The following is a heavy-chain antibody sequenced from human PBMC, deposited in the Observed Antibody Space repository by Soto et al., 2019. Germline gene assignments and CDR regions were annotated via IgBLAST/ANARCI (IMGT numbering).Heavy chain of an antibody. Sequence: GGSLRLSCAASGFTFSSYSMNWVRQAPGKGLEWVSSISSSSSYIYYADSVKGRFTISRDNAKNSLYLQMNSLRAEDTAVYFCVRTIQPGTTTYFDSWGQGTLVTVSS. CDR1: GFTFSSYS. V-gene: IGHV3-21*01. D-gene: IGHD1-1*01. J-gene: IGHJ4*02. CDR2: ISSSSSYI. CDR3: VRTIQPGTTTYFDS.